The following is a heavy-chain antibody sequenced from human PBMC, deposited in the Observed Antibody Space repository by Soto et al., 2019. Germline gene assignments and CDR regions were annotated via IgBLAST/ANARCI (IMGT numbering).Heavy chain of an antibody. CDR2: ISPHNRNT. Sequence: GASVKVSCKASGYTFGHFYITWVRQAPGQGLEWMGAISPHNRNTNYAEKFRGRATMTTDTSTTTAYMELRSLRSDDTAVYYCARDEGGYDILTGYYKAHHFDQWGQGALVTVSS. J-gene: IGHJ4*02. D-gene: IGHD3-9*01. CDR3: ARDEGGYDILTGYYKAHHFDQ. V-gene: IGHV1-18*01. CDR1: GYTFGHFY.